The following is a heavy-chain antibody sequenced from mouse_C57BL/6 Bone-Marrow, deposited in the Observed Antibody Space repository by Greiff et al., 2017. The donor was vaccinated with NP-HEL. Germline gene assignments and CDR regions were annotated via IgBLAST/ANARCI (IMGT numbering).Heavy chain of an antibody. V-gene: IGHV1-74*01. CDR1: GYTFTSYW. Sequence: QVQLKQPGAELVKPGASVKVSCKASGYTFTSYWMHWVKQRPGQGLEWIGRIHPSDSDTNYNQKFKGKATLTVDKSSSTAYMQLSSLTSEDSAVYYCAIMRWSPPYYFDYWGQGTTLTVSS. J-gene: IGHJ2*01. D-gene: IGHD2-3*01. CDR3: AIMRWSPPYYFDY. CDR2: IHPSDSDT.